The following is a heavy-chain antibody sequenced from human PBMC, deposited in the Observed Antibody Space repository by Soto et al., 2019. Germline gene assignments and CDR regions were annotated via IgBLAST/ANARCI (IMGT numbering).Heavy chain of an antibody. V-gene: IGHV3-13*05. CDR2: ISAAGDP. CDR1: GFTFRYYD. Sequence: EVQLVESGGGLVQPGGSLRLSCEASGFTFRYYDMHWVRQGTGKGLEWVSGISAAGDPDYADSVEGRFTISRENAQNSFFLQMNSLRVGDTAVYYCARTDRDFYGLDVWGQGTTVIVSS. CDR3: ARTDRDFYGLDV. J-gene: IGHJ6*02.